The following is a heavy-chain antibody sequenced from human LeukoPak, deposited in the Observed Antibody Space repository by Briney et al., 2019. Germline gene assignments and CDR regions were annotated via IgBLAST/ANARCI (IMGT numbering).Heavy chain of an antibody. CDR2: IWYDGSNK. D-gene: IGHD1-26*01. V-gene: IGHV3-33*01. Sequence: PGGSLRLSCAASGFTFSSYGMHWVRQAPCKGLEWVAVIWYDGSNKYYADSVKGRFTISRDNSKNTLYLQMNSLRAEDTAVYYCARAPTSYYYFDYWSQGTLVTVSS. J-gene: IGHJ4*02. CDR3: ARAPTSYYYFDY. CDR1: GFTFSSYG.